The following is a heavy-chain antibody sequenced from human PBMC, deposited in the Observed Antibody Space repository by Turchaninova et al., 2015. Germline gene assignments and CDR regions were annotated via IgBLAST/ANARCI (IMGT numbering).Heavy chain of an antibody. CDR2: IKTDGSEE. D-gene: IGHD2-15*01. CDR3: AKGGTQDLDY. Sequence: EVQLVESGGGLVQPGGSLRLSCAASGFTFSRYWMSWLRQSPGKGLEWLANIKTDGSEEYYVDCVRGRFTISRENAKNSLYLLMNSLRAEDTAVYYCAKGGTQDLDYWGQGTLVTVSS. CDR1: GFTFSRYW. J-gene: IGHJ4*02. V-gene: IGHV3-7*03.